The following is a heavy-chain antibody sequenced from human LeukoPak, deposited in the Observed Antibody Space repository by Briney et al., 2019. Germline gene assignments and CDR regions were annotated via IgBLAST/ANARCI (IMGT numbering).Heavy chain of an antibody. V-gene: IGHV3-23*01. CDR2: ISGGGDNT. J-gene: IGHJ4*02. D-gene: IGHD2-2*01. Sequence: QTGGSLRLSCAASGFTFSSDAVSWVRQAPGKGLEWVSAISGGGDNTYYADSVKGRFTISRDNSKNTLYLHMNSLRAEDTAVYYCAKERGSLPAGQNRFDYWGQGTLVTVSS. CDR1: GFTFSSDA. CDR3: AKERGSLPAGQNRFDY.